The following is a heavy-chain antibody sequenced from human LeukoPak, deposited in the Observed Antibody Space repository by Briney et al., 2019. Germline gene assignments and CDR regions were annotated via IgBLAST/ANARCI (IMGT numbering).Heavy chain of an antibody. D-gene: IGHD2-8*01. CDR2: IIPIFGTA. CDR1: GGTFSSYA. V-gene: IGHV1-69*05. Sequence: SVKVSCKASGGTFSSYAISWVRQAPGQGLEWMGGIIPIFGTANYAQKFQGRVAITTDESTSTAYMELSSLRPEDTAVYYCARGGVPHYYYYMDVWGKGTTVTVSS. CDR3: ARGGVPHYYYYMDV. J-gene: IGHJ6*03.